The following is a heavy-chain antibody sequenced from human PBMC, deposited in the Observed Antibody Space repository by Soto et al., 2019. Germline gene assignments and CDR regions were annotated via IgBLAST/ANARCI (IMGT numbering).Heavy chain of an antibody. J-gene: IGHJ3*02. CDR3: ARSSSGYYLSAFDI. D-gene: IGHD3-22*01. CDR1: GFTFSSYG. CDR2: IWYDGSNK. Sequence: QVQLVESGGGVVQPGRSLRLSCAASGFTFSSYGMHWVRQAPGKGLEWVAVIWYDGSNKYYADSVKGRFTISRDNSKNTLYLQMNSLRAEDTAVYYCARSSSGYYLSAFDIWGQGTMVTVSS. V-gene: IGHV3-33*01.